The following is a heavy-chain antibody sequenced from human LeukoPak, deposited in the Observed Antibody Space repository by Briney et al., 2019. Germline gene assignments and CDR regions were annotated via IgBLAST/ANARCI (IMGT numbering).Heavy chain of an antibody. Sequence: ASVKVSCKVSGYTLTELSMHCVRQAPGKGLEWMGGFDPEDGETIYAQKFQGRVTMTEDTSTDTAYMELSSLRSEDTAVYYCATAHGEGSGSYGLYGMDVWGQGTTVTVSS. CDR1: GYTLTELS. CDR2: FDPEDGET. J-gene: IGHJ6*02. CDR3: ATAHGEGSGSYGLYGMDV. D-gene: IGHD3-10*01. V-gene: IGHV1-24*01.